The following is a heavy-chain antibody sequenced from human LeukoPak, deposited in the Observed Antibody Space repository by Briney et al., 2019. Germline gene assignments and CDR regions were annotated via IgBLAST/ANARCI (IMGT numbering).Heavy chain of an antibody. Sequence: ASVKVSCKASGYTFTSYGISWVRQAPGQGLEWMGWISAYNGDTNYAQKLQGRVNMTTDTSTSTAYMELRSLRSDDTAVYYCARGPSPNCSGGSCYPVLFPLYYYYYYGMDVWGQGTTVTVSS. V-gene: IGHV1-18*01. J-gene: IGHJ6*02. CDR1: GYTFTSYG. CDR3: ARGPSPNCSGGSCYPVLFPLYYYYYYGMDV. CDR2: ISAYNGDT. D-gene: IGHD2-15*01.